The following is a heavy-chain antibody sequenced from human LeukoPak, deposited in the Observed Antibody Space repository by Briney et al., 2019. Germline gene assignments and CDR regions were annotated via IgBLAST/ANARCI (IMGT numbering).Heavy chain of an antibody. CDR2: IYYSGST. J-gene: IGHJ3*02. D-gene: IGHD2-2*02. Sequence: PSETLSLTCAVYGGSFSSYYWGWIRQPPGKGLEWIGSIYYSGSTYYNPSLKSRVTISVDTSKNQFSLKLSSVTAADTAVHYCASTGCSSTSCYTYRDAFDIWGQGTMVTVSS. CDR3: ASTGCSSTSCYTYRDAFDI. CDR1: GGSFSSYY. V-gene: IGHV4-39*01.